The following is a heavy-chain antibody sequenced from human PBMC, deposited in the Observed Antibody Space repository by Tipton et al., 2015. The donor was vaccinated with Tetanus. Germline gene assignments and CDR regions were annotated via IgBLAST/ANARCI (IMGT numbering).Heavy chain of an antibody. CDR2: VFHSGST. CDR1: GGSINSVNYY. D-gene: IGHD3-10*01. Sequence: TLSLTCTVSGGSINSVNYYWSWIRQPPGKGLEWIGYVFHSGSTKYNPSLKSRVTISVDTSKNQFSLKLNSVTAADTAVYYCARSKLLWFGESLSGFDSWGQGTLVTVSA. CDR3: ARSKLLWFGESLSGFDS. V-gene: IGHV4-61*01. J-gene: IGHJ4*02.